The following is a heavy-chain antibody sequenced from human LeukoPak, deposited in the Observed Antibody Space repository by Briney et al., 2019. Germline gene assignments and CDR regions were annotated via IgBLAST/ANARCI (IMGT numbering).Heavy chain of an antibody. V-gene: IGHV3-33*01. D-gene: IGHD3/OR15-3a*01. J-gene: IGHJ4*02. Sequence: GRSLRLSCTASGFTFSSYDMHWVRQAPGKGLEWVAVIWYDGSNKYYADSVKGRFTISRDISKNTLYLQMNSLRAEDTAVYYCARHKDWTFDYWGQGTLVTVSS. CDR2: IWYDGSNK. CDR3: ARHKDWTFDY. CDR1: GFTFSSYD.